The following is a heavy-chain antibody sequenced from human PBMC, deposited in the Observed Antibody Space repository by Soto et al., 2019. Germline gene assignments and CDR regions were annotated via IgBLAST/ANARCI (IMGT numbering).Heavy chain of an antibody. CDR2: ISSSSSYI. D-gene: IGHD3-22*01. Sequence: LRLSCAASGFTFSSYSMNWVRQAPGKGLEWVSSISSSSSYIYYADSVKGRFTISRDNAKNSLYLQMNSLRAEDTAVYYCARDWHYYDSSGYYPHVYGMDVWGQGTTVTVSS. CDR3: ARDWHYYDSSGYYPHVYGMDV. V-gene: IGHV3-21*01. J-gene: IGHJ6*02. CDR1: GFTFSSYS.